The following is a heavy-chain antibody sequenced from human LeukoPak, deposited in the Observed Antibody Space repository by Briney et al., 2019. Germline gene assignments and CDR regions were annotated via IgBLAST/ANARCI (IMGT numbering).Heavy chain of an antibody. CDR2: IYYSGST. D-gene: IGHD6-19*01. CDR1: GGSISSYY. V-gene: IGHV4-59*01. CDR3: ARSYSSGWYGSQYWYFDL. J-gene: IGHJ2*01. Sequence: PSETLSLTCTVSGGSISSYYWSWLRQPPGKGLEWIGYIYYSGSTNYNPSLKSRVTISVDTSKNQFSLKLSSVTAADTAVYYCARSYSSGWYGSQYWYFDLWGRGTLVTVSS.